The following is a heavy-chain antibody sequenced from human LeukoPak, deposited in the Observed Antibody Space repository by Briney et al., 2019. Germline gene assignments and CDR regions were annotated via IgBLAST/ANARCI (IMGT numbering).Heavy chain of an antibody. CDR2: MNPNSGNT. CDR1: GYTFTSYD. D-gene: IGHD1-26*01. Sequence: ASVTVSCTASGYTFTSYDINWVRQATGQGLEWMGWMNPNSGNTGYAQKFQGRVTMTRNTSISTAYMELSSLRSEDTAVYYCARGGVGATRRKGSDYWGQGTLVTVSS. CDR3: ARGGVGATRRKGSDY. V-gene: IGHV1-8*01. J-gene: IGHJ4*02.